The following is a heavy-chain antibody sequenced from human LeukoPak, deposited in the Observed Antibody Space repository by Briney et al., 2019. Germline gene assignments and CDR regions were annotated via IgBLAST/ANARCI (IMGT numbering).Heavy chain of an antibody. V-gene: IGHV4-39*07. CDR3: ARAFSGSGISFDY. CDR1: GGSISSSSYY. J-gene: IGHJ4*02. D-gene: IGHD3-10*01. Sequence: SETLSLTCTVSGGSISSSSYYWGWIRQPPGKGLEWIGSIYYSGSTYYNPSLKSRVTISVDTSKNQFSLKLSSVTAADTAVYYCARAFSGSGISFDYWGQGTLVTVSS. CDR2: IYYSGST.